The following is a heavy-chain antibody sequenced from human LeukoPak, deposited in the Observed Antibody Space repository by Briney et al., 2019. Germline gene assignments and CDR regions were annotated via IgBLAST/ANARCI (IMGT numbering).Heavy chain of an antibody. CDR2: IYPGDSDT. J-gene: IGHJ5*02. V-gene: IGHV5-51*01. Sequence: GESLKISCKGSGYSFISYWIGWVRQMPGKGLEWMGIIYPGDSDTRYSPSFQGQVTISADKSISTAYLQWSSLKASDTAMYYCARHHYYGSGSYYTNWFDPWGQGTLVTVSS. D-gene: IGHD3-10*01. CDR3: ARHHYYGSGSYYTNWFDP. CDR1: GYSFISYW.